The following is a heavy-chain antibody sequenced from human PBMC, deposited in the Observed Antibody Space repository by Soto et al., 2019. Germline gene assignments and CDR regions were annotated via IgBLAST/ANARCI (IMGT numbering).Heavy chain of an antibody. CDR3: ARGIATGQLDP. Sequence: ASVKVSCKASGYTFTRYTMNWVRQAPGQRLEWMGWINPDNGNTKSSQKFQDRVIISRDTSASTAYMDLSSLRSEDTAVYYCARGIATGQLDPWGQGTLVTVSS. V-gene: IGHV1-3*01. D-gene: IGHD2-15*01. J-gene: IGHJ5*02. CDR2: INPDNGNT. CDR1: GYTFTRYT.